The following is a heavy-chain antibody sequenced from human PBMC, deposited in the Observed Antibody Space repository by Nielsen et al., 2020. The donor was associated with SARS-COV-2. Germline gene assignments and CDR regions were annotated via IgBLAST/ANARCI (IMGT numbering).Heavy chain of an antibody. D-gene: IGHD3-22*01. Sequence: GSLKISCAASGFTFSRYAMNWVRQAPGKGLEWVSTISYSGASTYYADSVKGRFTISRDNSKNTLSLQMNSLRAEDTAVYYCATPRGHYYDSSGVFDYWGQGTLVTVSS. CDR2: ISYSGAST. CDR1: GFTFSRYA. CDR3: ATPRGHYYDSSGVFDY. V-gene: IGHV3-23*01. J-gene: IGHJ4*02.